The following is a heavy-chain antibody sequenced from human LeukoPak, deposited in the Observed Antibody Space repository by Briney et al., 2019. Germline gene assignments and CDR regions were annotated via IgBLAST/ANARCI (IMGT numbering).Heavy chain of an antibody. D-gene: IGHD3-22*01. CDR3: AKDLGYYYDSSGYYYFDY. CDR2: ISASGGST. Sequence: GGSLRLSCVASGFTFSGYAMSWVRQAPGKGLEWVATISASGGSTYYADSVKGRFTISRDNSKNMLYLQMSSLRAEDTAVYYCAKDLGYYYDSSGYYYFDYWGQGALVTVSS. CDR1: GFTFSGYA. V-gene: IGHV3-23*01. J-gene: IGHJ4*02.